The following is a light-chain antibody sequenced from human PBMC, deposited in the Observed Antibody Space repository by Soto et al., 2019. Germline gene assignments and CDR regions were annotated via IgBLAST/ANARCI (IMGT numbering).Light chain of an antibody. Sequence: QSVLTQPASVSGSPGQSITISCTGTSSDVGSYNLVSWYQQHPGKAPKLMIYEGSKRPSGVSNRFSGSKSGNTASLTISGPQAEDEADDYCCAYAGSSTVVVFGGGTRRTAL. CDR3: CAYAGSSTVVV. J-gene: IGLJ2*01. V-gene: IGLV2-23*03. CDR1: SSDVGSYNL. CDR2: EGS.